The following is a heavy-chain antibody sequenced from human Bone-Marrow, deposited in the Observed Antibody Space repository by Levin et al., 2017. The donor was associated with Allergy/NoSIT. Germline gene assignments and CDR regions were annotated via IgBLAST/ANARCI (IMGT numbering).Heavy chain of an antibody. D-gene: IGHD3-22*01. V-gene: IGHV3-48*02. CDR1: GFTFSSYS. CDR2: ISVSSTTT. J-gene: IGHJ4*02. CDR3: ARDAGSHYDQFDC. Sequence: GGSLRLSCVASGFTFSSYSLDWVRQAPGKGLEWVSYISVSSTTTHYADSVKGRFTISRDDAKNSLYLQMNSLRDEDTAMYYCARDAGSHYDQFDCWGLGTLVTVSS.